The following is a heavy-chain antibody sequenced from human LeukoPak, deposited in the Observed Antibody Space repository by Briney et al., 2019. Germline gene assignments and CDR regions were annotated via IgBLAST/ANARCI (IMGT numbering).Heavy chain of an antibody. CDR3: VKSGGYATAIRYFDL. CDR2: ISWNSGDI. Sequence: GGSLRLSCAASGFSFGGYALHWVRQAPGKGLEWVASISWNSGDIVHADSVKGRFTISRDNAKNSLYLQMDSLRTEDTALYYCVKSGGYATAIRYFDLWGRGTLVTVS. D-gene: IGHD2-21*02. CDR1: GFSFGGYA. V-gene: IGHV3-9*01. J-gene: IGHJ2*01.